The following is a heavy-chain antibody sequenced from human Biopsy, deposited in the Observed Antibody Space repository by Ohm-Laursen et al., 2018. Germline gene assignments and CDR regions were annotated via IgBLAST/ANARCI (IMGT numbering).Heavy chain of an antibody. V-gene: IGHV1-2*02. CDR3: AKGQDLRGGAEYFQH. Sequence: SVKVSCKASGYTFTGQYLHWVRQVPGQGLEWMGWINPHSGTTKFAQDFQGRVTMTKDTSITTAYMELRRLRSDDTAVYYCAKGQDLRGGAEYFQHWGQGALVTVSS. CDR1: GYTFTGQY. CDR2: INPHSGTT. J-gene: IGHJ1*01. D-gene: IGHD2-15*01.